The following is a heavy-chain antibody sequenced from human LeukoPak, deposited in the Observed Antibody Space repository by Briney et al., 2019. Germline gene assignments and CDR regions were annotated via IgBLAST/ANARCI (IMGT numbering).Heavy chain of an antibody. CDR3: ASLPVRDDAFGI. Sequence: GGSLRLSCAASGFTFSSYEMNWVRQAPGKGLEWVSYISSSGSTIYYADSVKGRFTISRDNAKNSLYLQMNSLRAEDTAVYYCASLPVRDDAFGIWGQGTMVTVSS. V-gene: IGHV3-48*03. CDR1: GFTFSSYE. CDR2: ISSSGSTI. J-gene: IGHJ3*02. D-gene: IGHD6-19*01.